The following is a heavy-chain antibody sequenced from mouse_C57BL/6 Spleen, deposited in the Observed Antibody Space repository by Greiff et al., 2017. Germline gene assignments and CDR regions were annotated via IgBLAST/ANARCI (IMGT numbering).Heavy chain of an antibody. CDR3: ARARDWGGAMDY. Sequence: EVKLMESEGGLVQPGSSMKLSCTASGFTFSDYYMAWVRQVPEKGLEWVANINYDGSSTYYLDSLKSRFIISRDNAKNILYLQMSSLKSEDTATYYCARARDWGGAMDYWGQGTSVTVSS. J-gene: IGHJ4*01. D-gene: IGHD4-1*01. CDR1: GFTFSDYY. V-gene: IGHV5-16*01. CDR2: INYDGSST.